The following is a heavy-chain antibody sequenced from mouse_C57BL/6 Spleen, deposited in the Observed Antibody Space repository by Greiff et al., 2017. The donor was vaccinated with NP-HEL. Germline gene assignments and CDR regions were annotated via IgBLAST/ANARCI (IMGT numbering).Heavy chain of an antibody. V-gene: IGHV10-3*01. D-gene: IGHD1-1*01. Sequence: DVHLVESGGGLVQPKGSLKLSCAASGFTFNTYAMHWVRQAPGKGLEWVARIRSKSSNYATYYADSVKDRFTISRDDSQSMLYLQMNNLKTEDTAMYYCVRDPLYYYSSLYAMDYWGQGTSVTVSS. CDR2: IRSKSSNYAT. CDR3: VRDPLYYYSSLYAMDY. CDR1: GFTFNTYA. J-gene: IGHJ4*01.